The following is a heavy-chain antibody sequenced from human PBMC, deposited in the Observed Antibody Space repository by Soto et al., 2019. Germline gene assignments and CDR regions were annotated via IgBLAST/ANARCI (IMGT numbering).Heavy chain of an antibody. CDR2: ITSGGSNL. J-gene: IGHJ4*02. D-gene: IGHD2-2*02. Sequence: QGQLEESGGGVVQPGRSLRLSCAASGFTLSSYAIHWVRQAPGKGLEWVTVITSGGSNLYFADSVKGRFTISRDNSKNTLTLQRNSLKYEQTAEYYCVREVDYTSSFGISWSFDYCGQVTLVTLAS. CDR3: VREVDYTSSFGISWSFDY. CDR1: GFTLSSYA. V-gene: IGHV3-30-3*01.